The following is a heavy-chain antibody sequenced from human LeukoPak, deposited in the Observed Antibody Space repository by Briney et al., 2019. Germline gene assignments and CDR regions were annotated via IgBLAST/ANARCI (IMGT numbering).Heavy chain of an antibody. V-gene: IGHV7-4-1*02. CDR2: INTNTGNP. J-gene: IGHJ5*02. D-gene: IGHD3-10*01. CDR3: ARGLYYYGSGSYRAPFDP. Sequence: ASVKVSCKASGYTFTSYGISWVRQAPGQGLGWMGWINTNTGNPTYAQGFTGRFVFSLDTSVSTAYLQISSLKAEDTAVYYCARGLYYYGSGSYRAPFDPWGQGTLVTVSS. CDR1: GYTFTSYG.